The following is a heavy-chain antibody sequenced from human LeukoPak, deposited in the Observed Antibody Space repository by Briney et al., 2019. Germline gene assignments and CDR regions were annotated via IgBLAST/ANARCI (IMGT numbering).Heavy chain of an antibody. Sequence: PGGSLRLSCAASGFTFSTFGMHWVRQAPGKGLEWVAIIWYDGSNKNCADSVKGRFTISRDNSKNTVYLQMNSLTPEDTAVYYCARQGPPGQWYFDLWGRGGTLVTVSS. CDR1: GFTFSTFG. J-gene: IGHJ2*01. CDR3: ARQGPPGQWYFDL. CDR2: IWYDGSNK. V-gene: IGHV3-33*01.